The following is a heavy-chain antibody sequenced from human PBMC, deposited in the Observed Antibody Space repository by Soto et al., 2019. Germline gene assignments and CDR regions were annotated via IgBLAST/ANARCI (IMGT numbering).Heavy chain of an antibody. J-gene: IGHJ5*02. D-gene: IGHD3-3*01. Sequence: GGSLRLSCAASGFTFSSYAMSWVRQAPGKGLEWVSAISGSGGSTYYADSVKGRFTISRDNSKNTLYLQMNSRRAEDTAVYYCAKGPIFGVVIPWFDPWGQGTLVTVSS. CDR1: GFTFSSYA. V-gene: IGHV3-23*01. CDR3: AKGPIFGVVIPWFDP. CDR2: ISGSGGST.